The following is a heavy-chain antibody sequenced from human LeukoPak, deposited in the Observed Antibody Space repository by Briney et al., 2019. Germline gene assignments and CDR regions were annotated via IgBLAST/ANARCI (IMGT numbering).Heavy chain of an antibody. D-gene: IGHD3-16*02. V-gene: IGHV3-23*01. CDR1: GFTFSSYA. J-gene: IGHJ4*02. Sequence: PGGSLRLSGAASGFTFSSYAMSWVRQAPGKGLEWVSAISGSGGSTYYADSVKGRFTISRDNSKNTPYLQMNSLRAEDTAVYYCAKGGRPDMITFGGVIVLPPDYWGQGTLVTVSS. CDR2: ISGSGGST. CDR3: AKGGRPDMITFGGVIVLPPDY.